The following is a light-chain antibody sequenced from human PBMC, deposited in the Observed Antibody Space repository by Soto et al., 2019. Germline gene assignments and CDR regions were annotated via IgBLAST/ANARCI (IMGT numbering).Light chain of an antibody. J-gene: IGKJ1*01. CDR2: AAS. CDR1: HSISSS. Sequence: DIQRTQSPSSLSASVGETITITCRARHSISSSLNWFQHSPGQPPKLLLFAASNLHAGVPPRFSGSGSGTSFSLTIRSLQPEDFATYYCQQSFNLPRTFGPGTRVEFK. CDR3: QQSFNLPRT. V-gene: IGKV1-39*01.